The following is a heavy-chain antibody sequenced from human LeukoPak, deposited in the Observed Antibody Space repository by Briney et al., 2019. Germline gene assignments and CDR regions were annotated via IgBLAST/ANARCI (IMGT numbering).Heavy chain of an antibody. D-gene: IGHD6-13*01. Sequence: GGSLRLSCAASGFTFSTYNMNWVRQAPGKGLEWVSSISSSSSYIYYADSVKGRFTISRDNAKNSLYLQMNSLRAEDTALYYCAREYSSSWYSAFDIWGQGTMVTVSS. CDR1: GFTFSTYN. CDR2: ISSSSSYI. J-gene: IGHJ3*02. CDR3: AREYSSSWYSAFDI. V-gene: IGHV3-21*04.